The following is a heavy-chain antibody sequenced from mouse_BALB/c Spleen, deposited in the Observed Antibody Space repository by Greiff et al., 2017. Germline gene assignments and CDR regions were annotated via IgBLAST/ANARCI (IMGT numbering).Heavy chain of an antibody. CDR3: TRGDYGYVRYAMDY. J-gene: IGHJ4*01. V-gene: IGHV1S81*02. Sequence: QVQLQQSGAELVKPGASVKLSCKASGYTFTSYYMYWVKQRPGQGLEWIGEINPSNGGTNFNEKFKRKATLTVDKSSSTAYMQLSSLTSEDSAVYYCTRGDYGYVRYAMDYWGQGTSVTVSS. CDR2: INPSNGGT. D-gene: IGHD1-2*01. CDR1: GYTFTSYY.